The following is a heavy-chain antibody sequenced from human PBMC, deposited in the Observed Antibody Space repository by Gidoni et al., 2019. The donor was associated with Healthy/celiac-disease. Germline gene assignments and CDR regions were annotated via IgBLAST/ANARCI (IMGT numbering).Heavy chain of an antibody. J-gene: IGHJ6*02. D-gene: IGHD6-19*01. Sequence: QVQLQESGPGLVKPSETLSLTCTVSGGPISSYSWSWIRQPAGKGLEWIGRIYTSGSTNYNTSLKSRVTMSVDTSKNQFSLKLSSVTAADTAVYYCAREVWYSSGWPLYYYGMDVWGQGTTVTVSS. CDR3: AREVWYSSGWPLYYYGMDV. CDR1: GGPISSYS. CDR2: IYTSGST. V-gene: IGHV4-4*07.